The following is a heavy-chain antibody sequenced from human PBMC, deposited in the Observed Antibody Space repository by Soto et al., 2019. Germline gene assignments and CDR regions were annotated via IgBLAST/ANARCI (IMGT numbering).Heavy chain of an antibody. CDR1: GFTFSSYA. D-gene: IGHD3-9*01. J-gene: IGHJ6*03. V-gene: IGHV3-23*01. Sequence: PGGALRLSCAASGFTFSSYAMSWVRQAPGKGLEWVSAICGSGGSTYYADSVKGRFTISRDNSKNTLYLQMNSLRAEDTAVYYCAKDRSRYYDILTGLRPYYYYYMDVWGKGTTVTVSS. CDR2: ICGSGGST. CDR3: AKDRSRYYDILTGLRPYYYYYMDV.